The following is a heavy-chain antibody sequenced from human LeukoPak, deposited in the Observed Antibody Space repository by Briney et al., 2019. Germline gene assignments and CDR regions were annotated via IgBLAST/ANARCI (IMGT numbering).Heavy chain of an antibody. CDR1: GGTFSSYA. J-gene: IGHJ4*02. CDR2: IIPIFGSA. D-gene: IGHD1-26*01. Sequence: SVKVSCRASGGTFSSYAINWVRQPPGQGLEWIGGIIPIFGSANYAQKFQGRVTITADESTSTAYMELSSLRSEDTAVSYCARDFYSGSYRYFDYWGQGTLVTVSS. V-gene: IGHV1-69*01. CDR3: ARDFYSGSYRYFDY.